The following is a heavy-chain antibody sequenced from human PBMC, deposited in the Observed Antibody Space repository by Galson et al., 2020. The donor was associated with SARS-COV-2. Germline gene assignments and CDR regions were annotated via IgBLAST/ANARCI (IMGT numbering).Heavy chain of an antibody. J-gene: IGHJ4*02. CDR3: ARVLIGGEWLGGAVFDY. Sequence: SVKVSCKASGGTFSSYAISWVRQAPGQGLEWMGGIIPIFGTANYAQKFQGRVTITADESTSTAYMELSSLRSEDTAVYYCARVLIGGEWLGGAVFDYWGQGTLVTVSS. CDR2: IIPIFGTA. V-gene: IGHV1-69*13. D-gene: IGHD3-3*01. CDR1: GGTFSSYA.